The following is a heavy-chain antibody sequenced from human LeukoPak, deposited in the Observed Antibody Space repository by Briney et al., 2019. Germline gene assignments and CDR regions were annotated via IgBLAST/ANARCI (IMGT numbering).Heavy chain of an antibody. Sequence: GGSLRLSCAASGFTFSSYSMDWVRQAPGKGLEWVSHISSSSSTIYYADSVKGRFTISRDNAKNSLYPQMNSLRAEDTAVYYCARDHYGGKVFDYWGQGTLLTVSS. CDR2: ISSSSSTI. CDR3: ARDHYGGKVFDY. J-gene: IGHJ4*02. D-gene: IGHD4-23*01. CDR1: GFTFSSYS. V-gene: IGHV3-48*04.